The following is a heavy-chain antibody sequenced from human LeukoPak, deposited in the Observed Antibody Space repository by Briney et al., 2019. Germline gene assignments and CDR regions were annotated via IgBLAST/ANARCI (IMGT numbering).Heavy chain of an antibody. J-gene: IGHJ4*02. CDR2: ISGSGGST. V-gene: IGHV3-23*01. CDR3: PTLLYDFWSGYYDY. CDR1: GFTFSSYA. Sequence: GGSLRLSCAASGFTFSSYAMSWVRQAPGKGLEWVSAISGSGGSTYYADSVKGRFTISRDNSKNTLYLQMNTLRAEDPAVYYCPTLLYDFWSGYYDYWGQGTLVTVSS. D-gene: IGHD3-3*01.